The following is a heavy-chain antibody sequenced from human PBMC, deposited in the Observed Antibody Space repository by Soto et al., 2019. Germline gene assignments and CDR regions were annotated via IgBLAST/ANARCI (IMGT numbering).Heavy chain of an antibody. D-gene: IGHD3-22*01. V-gene: IGHV1-69*02. CDR1: VGTFSSST. CDR3: AGKIVERQYYFDY. CDR2: IIPILGIA. Sequence: QVQLVQSGAEVKKPGSSVKVSCKASVGTFSSSTISWVRQAPGQGLEWMGRIIPILGIANYAQKFQGRVTITADQSTSTAYMELSSLRSEDTAVYYCAGKIVERQYYFDYWGQGTLVTVSS. J-gene: IGHJ4*02.